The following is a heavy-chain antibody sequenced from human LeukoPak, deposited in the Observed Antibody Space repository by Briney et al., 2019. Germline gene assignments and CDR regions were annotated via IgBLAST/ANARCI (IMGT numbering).Heavy chain of an antibody. J-gene: IGHJ4*02. Sequence: GGSLRLSCAASGFTFSSYSMNWVRQAPGKGLEWVSSISSSSSYIYYADSVRGRFTISRDNAKNSLYLQMNSLRAEDTAVYYCASIAPPDFDYWGQGTLVTVSS. D-gene: IGHD2-21*01. CDR1: GFTFSSYS. V-gene: IGHV3-21*01. CDR2: ISSSSSYI. CDR3: ASIAPPDFDY.